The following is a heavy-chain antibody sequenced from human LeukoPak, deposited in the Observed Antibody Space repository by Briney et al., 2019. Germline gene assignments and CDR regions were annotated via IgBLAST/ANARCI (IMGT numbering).Heavy chain of an antibody. CDR2: IYYSGST. D-gene: IGHD3-22*01. J-gene: IGHJ4*02. CDR1: GGSISSHY. Sequence: PSETLSLTCTVSGGSISSHYWSWIRQPPGKGLEWIGYIYYSGSTYYNPSLKSRVTISVDASKNQFSLKLSSVTAADTAVYYCAREGSSGYQDYWGQGTLVTVSS. V-gene: IGHV4-59*11. CDR3: AREGSSGYQDY.